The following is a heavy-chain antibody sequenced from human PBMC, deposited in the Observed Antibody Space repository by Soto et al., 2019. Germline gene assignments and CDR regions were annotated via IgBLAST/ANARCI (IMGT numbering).Heavy chain of an antibody. V-gene: IGHV1-18*01. J-gene: IGHJ3*02. CDR3: ARGLGLFDYGGNSVAFDI. CDR1: GYTFTSYG. CDR2: ISAYNGNT. D-gene: IGHD4-17*01. Sequence: QVQLVQSGAEVKKPGASVKVSCKASGYTFTSYGISWVRQAPGQGLEWMGWISAYNGNTNYAQKLQDRVTMTTDTSTSTAYMELRSLRSDDTAVYYCARGLGLFDYGGNSVAFDIWGQGSMVTVSS.